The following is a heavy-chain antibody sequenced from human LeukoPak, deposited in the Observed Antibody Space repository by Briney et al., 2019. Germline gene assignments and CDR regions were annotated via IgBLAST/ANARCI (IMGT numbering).Heavy chain of an antibody. D-gene: IGHD3-10*01. V-gene: IGHV3-30*02. CDR1: GFTFSSYG. CDR2: IRYDGGNK. Sequence: HPGGSLRLSCAASGFTFSSYGMHWVRQAPGKGLEWGAFIRYDGGNKYYADSVKGRFTISRDNSKNTLYLQMNSLRAEDTAVYYCAEGSSMDDYHYMDVWGKGTTVTVSS. CDR3: AEGSSMDDYHYMDV. J-gene: IGHJ6*03.